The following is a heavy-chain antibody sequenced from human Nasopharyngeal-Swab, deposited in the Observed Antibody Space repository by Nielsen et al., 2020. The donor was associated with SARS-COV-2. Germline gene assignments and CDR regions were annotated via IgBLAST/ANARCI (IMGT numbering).Heavy chain of an antibody. V-gene: IGHV3-7*01. Sequence: GGSLRLSCAASGFTFSSYWMSWVRQAPGKGLEWVANIKQDGSEKYYVDSVKGRFTISRDNAKNSLYLQMNSLRAEDTAVYYCAREVRELLWFGELLRSGMDVWGQGTTVTVSS. CDR1: GFTFSSYW. D-gene: IGHD3-10*01. CDR2: IKQDGSEK. J-gene: IGHJ6*02. CDR3: AREVRELLWFGELLRSGMDV.